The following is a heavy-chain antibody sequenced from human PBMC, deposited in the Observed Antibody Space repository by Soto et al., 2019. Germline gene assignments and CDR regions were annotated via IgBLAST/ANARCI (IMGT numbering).Heavy chain of an antibody. Sequence: QVQLVQSGGEVKKPGASVKVSCKASGYTFTSYGISWVRQAPGQGLEWMGWISAYNGNTNYAQKLQGRVTITTDTSTSKAYMERSSLRADDSAVYHCARSSIPVDAFDIWGKGTMVTVSS. V-gene: IGHV1-18*01. J-gene: IGHJ3*02. CDR1: GYTFTSYG. D-gene: IGHD2-21*01. CDR3: ARSSIPVDAFDI. CDR2: ISAYNGNT.